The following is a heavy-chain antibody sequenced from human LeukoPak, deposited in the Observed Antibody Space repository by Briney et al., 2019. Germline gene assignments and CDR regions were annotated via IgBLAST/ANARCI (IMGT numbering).Heavy chain of an antibody. CDR2: IYTSGST. Sequence: SETLSLTCTVSGGSISSGSYYWSWIRQPAGKGLEWIGRIYTSGSTNYNPSLKSRVTISVDTSKNQFSLKLSSVTAADTAVYYCARDYWGPHGYSSGWSPLDYWGQGTLVTVSS. V-gene: IGHV4-61*02. D-gene: IGHD6-19*01. CDR1: GGSISSGSYY. J-gene: IGHJ4*02. CDR3: ARDYWGPHGYSSGWSPLDY.